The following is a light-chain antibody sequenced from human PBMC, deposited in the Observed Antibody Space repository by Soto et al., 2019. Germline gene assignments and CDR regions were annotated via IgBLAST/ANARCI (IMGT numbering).Light chain of an antibody. CDR2: AAC. V-gene: IGKV1-39*01. CDR3: QQSYSTLFT. CDR1: QSISSY. Sequence: DIQMTQSPSSLSASVGDRVTITCRASQSISSYLNWYQQKPGKAPKLLIYAACSLQSGVPSRFSGSRSGTDFTLTISSLQPEDFATYYCQQSYSTLFTFGPGTKVDI. J-gene: IGKJ3*01.